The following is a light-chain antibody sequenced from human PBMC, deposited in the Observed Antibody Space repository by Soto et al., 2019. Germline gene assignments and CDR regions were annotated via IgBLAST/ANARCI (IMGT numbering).Light chain of an antibody. V-gene: IGKV3-15*01. CDR1: QSVSSD. Sequence: EIVMTQSPATLSVSPGERATLSCRASQSVSSDLAWYQQKPGQAPRLLIYGASTRATGIPARFSGSGSGTEFTLTISSLQSEDCAVYYCQQYNNWPPMYTFGQGTKREIK. CDR3: QQYNNWPPMYT. CDR2: GAS. J-gene: IGKJ2*01.